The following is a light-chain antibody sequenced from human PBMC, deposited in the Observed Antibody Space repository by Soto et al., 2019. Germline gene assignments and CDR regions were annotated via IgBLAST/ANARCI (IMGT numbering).Light chain of an antibody. CDR3: SLYTSDTTYV. CDR1: STDFVSYNR. CDR2: EAS. V-gene: IGLV2-18*01. J-gene: IGLJ1*01. Sequence: QSALTQPPSVSGSPGQSVTISCTGTSTDFVSYNRVSWYQQPPGTAPKLIIYEASNRPSGVPDRFSGSKSGNTASLTISGLQAADEADYYCSLYTSDTTYVFGTGTKATVL.